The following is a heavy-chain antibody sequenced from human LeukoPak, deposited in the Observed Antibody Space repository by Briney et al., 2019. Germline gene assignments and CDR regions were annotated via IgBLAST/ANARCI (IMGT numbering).Heavy chain of an antibody. Sequence: GESLKTSCKGSGYSFSSHWIGWVRQMPGKGLEWMGIIYPGDSDTRYSPSFQGQVTISADKSISTAYLQWSSLKASDTAMYYCAREDCSSTTCDQDFDYWGQGTLVTVSS. CDR2: IYPGDSDT. D-gene: IGHD2-2*01. J-gene: IGHJ4*02. V-gene: IGHV5-51*01. CDR3: AREDCSSTTCDQDFDY. CDR1: GYSFSSHW.